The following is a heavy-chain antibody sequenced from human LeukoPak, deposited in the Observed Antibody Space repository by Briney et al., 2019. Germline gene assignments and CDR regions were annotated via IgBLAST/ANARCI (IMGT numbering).Heavy chain of an antibody. J-gene: IGHJ3*02. CDR3: AREVSLGGGSYYNAFDI. CDR1: LGTFSRYA. D-gene: IGHD1-26*01. V-gene: IGHV1-69*10. Sequence: VHVSCQACLGTFSRYALSGVRPAPARGVEWVGRIISMLGIANYAQKYQGRVRITADKSTSTAYMELSSLRSEDTAVYYCAREVSLGGGSYYNAFDIWGQGTMVTVSS. CDR2: IISMLGIA.